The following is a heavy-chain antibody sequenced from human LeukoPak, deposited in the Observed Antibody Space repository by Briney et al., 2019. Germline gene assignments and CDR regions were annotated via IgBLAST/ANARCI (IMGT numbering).Heavy chain of an antibody. J-gene: IGHJ6*02. CDR1: GFTFSSYW. D-gene: IGHD6-13*01. V-gene: IGHV3-48*02. Sequence: GGSLRLSCAASGFTFSSYWMNWARQAPGKGLGWVSYISSSSSTIYYADSVKGRFTISRDNAKNSLYLQMNSLRDEDTAVYYCARPIAAAGPYYYYGMDVWGQGTTVTVSS. CDR3: ARPIAAAGPYYYYGMDV. CDR2: ISSSSSTI.